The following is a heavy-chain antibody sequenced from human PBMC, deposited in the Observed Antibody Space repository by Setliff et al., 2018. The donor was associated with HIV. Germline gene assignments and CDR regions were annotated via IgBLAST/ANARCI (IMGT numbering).Heavy chain of an antibody. Sequence: AASVKVSCKASGGTFSSYAISWVRQAPGQGLEWMGGAIPMLGIANHVHKFQGRVTITADKSTSTAYMELNSLRSEDTAVYYCARSSYYDVNSPFDYWGQGTRVTVSS. V-gene: IGHV1-69*10. D-gene: IGHD3-16*01. CDR2: AIPMLGIA. CDR3: ARSSYYDVNSPFDY. J-gene: IGHJ4*02. CDR1: GGTFSSYA.